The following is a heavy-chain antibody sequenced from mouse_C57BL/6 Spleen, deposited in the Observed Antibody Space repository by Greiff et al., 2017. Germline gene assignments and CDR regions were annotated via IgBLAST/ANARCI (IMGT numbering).Heavy chain of an antibody. V-gene: IGHV1-52*01. CDR2: IDPSDSET. J-gene: IGHJ4*01. CDR3: AREGAAVDY. Sequence: QVQLKQPGAELVRPGSSVKLSCKASGYTFTSYWMHWVKQRPIQGLEWIGNIDPSDSETHYNQKFKDKATLTVDKSSSTAYLQLSSLTSEDSAVYYCAREGAAVDYWGQGTSVTVSS. CDR1: GYTFTSYW.